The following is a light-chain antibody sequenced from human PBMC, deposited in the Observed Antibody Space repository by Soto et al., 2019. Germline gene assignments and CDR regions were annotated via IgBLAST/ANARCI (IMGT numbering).Light chain of an antibody. V-gene: IGKV1-33*01. Sequence: DIQMTQSPSSLSASLGDRFTITFQASQDISSYLNCHLQKPGKAPKLLIYAASSLQSGVPSRFSGSGSGTDFTFNISRLQPEDIATYYCQQYENLPTFGQGTDWRL. CDR1: QDISSY. J-gene: IGKJ5*01. CDR2: AAS. CDR3: QQYENLPT.